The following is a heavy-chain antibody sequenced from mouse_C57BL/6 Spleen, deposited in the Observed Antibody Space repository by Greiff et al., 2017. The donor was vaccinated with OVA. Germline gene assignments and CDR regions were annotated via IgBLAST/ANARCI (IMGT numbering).Heavy chain of an antibody. CDR2: INPNNGGT. V-gene: IGHV1-18*01. Sequence: VQLQQSGPELVKPGASVKIPCKASGYTFTDYNMDWVKQSHGKSLEWIGDINPNNGGTIYNQKFKGKATLTVDKSSSTAYMELRSLTSEDTAVYYCARKYEGAFAYWGQGTLVTVSA. D-gene: IGHD2-10*02. J-gene: IGHJ3*01. CDR3: ARKYEGAFAY. CDR1: GYTFTDYN.